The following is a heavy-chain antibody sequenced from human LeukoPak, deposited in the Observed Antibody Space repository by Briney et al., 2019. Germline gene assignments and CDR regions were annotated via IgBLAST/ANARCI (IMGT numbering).Heavy chain of an antibody. CDR3: AREGEWELHWFDP. J-gene: IGHJ5*02. CDR1: GGSISSYY. D-gene: IGHD1-26*01. Sequence: SETLSLTCTVSGGSISSYYWSWIRQPAGKGVEWIGRIYSSGSTNYNPSFKSRVNMSVDTSKNQFSLRLSSVTAADTAVYYCAREGEWELHWFDPWGQGTLVTVSS. V-gene: IGHV4-4*07. CDR2: IYSSGST.